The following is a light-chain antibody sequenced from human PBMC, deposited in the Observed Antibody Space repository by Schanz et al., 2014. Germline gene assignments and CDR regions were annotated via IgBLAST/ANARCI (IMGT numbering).Light chain of an antibody. V-gene: IGLV1-40*01. CDR1: SSNIGAGYD. CDR3: QSYDSSQSV. Sequence: QSVLTQPPSMSGAPGQRVSISCTGSSSNIGAGYDVHWYQQIPGKAPKLLIYGNINRPSGVPERISGSKSGTSASLAITGLQAEDEADYYCQSYDSSQSVFGGGTKLTVL. CDR2: GNI. J-gene: IGLJ3*02.